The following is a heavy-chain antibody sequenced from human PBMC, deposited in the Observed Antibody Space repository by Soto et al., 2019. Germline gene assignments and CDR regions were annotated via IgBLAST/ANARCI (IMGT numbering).Heavy chain of an antibody. CDR1: GFTVSSNY. V-gene: IGHV3-66*01. CDR2: IYSGGST. J-gene: IGHJ3*02. D-gene: IGHD2-2*01. Sequence: EVQLVESGGGLVQPGGSLRLSCAASGFTVSSNYMSWVRQAPGKGLEWVSVIYSGGSTYYADSVKGRFTISRDNSKNTLYLQMNSLRAEDTAVYYCARDPKDCSSTSCYAADAFDIWGQGTMVTVSS. CDR3: ARDPKDCSSTSCYAADAFDI.